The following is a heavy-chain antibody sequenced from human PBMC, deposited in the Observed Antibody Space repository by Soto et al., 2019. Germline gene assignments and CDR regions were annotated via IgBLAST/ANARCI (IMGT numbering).Heavy chain of an antibody. J-gene: IGHJ6*02. V-gene: IGHV4-30-2*01. Sequence: QLQLQESGSGLVKPSQTLSLTCAVSGGSISSGGYSWSWIRQPPGKGLEWIGYIYHSGSTYYNPSLKSRVNISVDRSKNQFSLKLGSGTAADTAVYYWARSIAAAGYYYYGMDVWGQGTTVTVSS. CDR3: ARSIAAAGYYYYGMDV. CDR1: GGSISSGGYS. CDR2: IYHSGST. D-gene: IGHD6-13*01.